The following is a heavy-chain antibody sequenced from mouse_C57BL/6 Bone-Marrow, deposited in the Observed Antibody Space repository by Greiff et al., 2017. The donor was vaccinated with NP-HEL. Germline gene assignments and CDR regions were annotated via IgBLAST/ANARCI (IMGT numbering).Heavy chain of an antibody. J-gene: IGHJ2*01. D-gene: IGHD2-12*01. Sequence: EVKLQESGPGLVKPSQSLSLTCSVTGYSLTSGYYWNWIRQFPGTKLGWVVSISYYGSNNYNPSLKNRISITRDTSKNQIFLKLNSVTTEDTATYYCAREIRDDWGKGTTLTVSS. CDR3: AREIRDD. CDR2: ISYYGSN. V-gene: IGHV3-6*01. CDR1: GYSLTSGYY.